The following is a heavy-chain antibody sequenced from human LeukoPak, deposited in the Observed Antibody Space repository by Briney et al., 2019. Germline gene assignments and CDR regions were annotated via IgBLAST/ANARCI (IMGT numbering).Heavy chain of an antibody. D-gene: IGHD2-15*01. CDR3: ARVGYCSGGSCRLFDY. V-gene: IGHV3-20*04. CDR2: INWNGGRT. Sequence: PGGSLRLSCAASGFTFSNAWMSWVRQAPGKGLEWVSGINWNGGRTGYADSVKGRFTISRDNAKNTLYLQMNSLRAEDTAVYYCARVGYCSGGSCRLFDYWGQGTLVTVSS. J-gene: IGHJ4*02. CDR1: GFTFSNAW.